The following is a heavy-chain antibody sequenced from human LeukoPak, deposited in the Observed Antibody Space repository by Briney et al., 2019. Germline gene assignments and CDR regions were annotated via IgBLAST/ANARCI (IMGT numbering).Heavy chain of an antibody. CDR2: INPSGGST. J-gene: IGHJ4*02. D-gene: IGHD3-10*01. CDR3: ARDRGWGNDY. Sequence: ASVRVSCKASGYTFTSYYMHWVRQAPGQGLEWMGIINPSGGSTSYAQKFQGRVTMTRDMSTSTDYMELSSLRSEDTAVYYCARDRGWGNDYWGQGTLVTVSS. V-gene: IGHV1-46*01. CDR1: GYTFTSYY.